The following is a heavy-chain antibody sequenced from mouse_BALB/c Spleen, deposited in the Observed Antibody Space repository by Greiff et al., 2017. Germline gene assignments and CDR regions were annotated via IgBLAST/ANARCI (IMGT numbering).Heavy chain of an antibody. V-gene: IGHV5-6*01. CDR1: GFTFSSYG. CDR3: ARELATAWFAY. J-gene: IGHJ3*01. D-gene: IGHD1-2*01. CDR2: ISSGGSYT. Sequence: EVQLVESGGDLVKPGGSLKLSCAASGFTFSSYGMSWVRQTPDKRLEWVATISSGGSYTYYPDSVKGRFTISRDNAKNTLYLQMSSLKSEDTAMYYCARELATAWFAYWGQGTLVTVSA.